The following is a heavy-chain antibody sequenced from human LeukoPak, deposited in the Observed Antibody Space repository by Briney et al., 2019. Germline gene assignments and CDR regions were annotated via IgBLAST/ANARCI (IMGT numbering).Heavy chain of an antibody. V-gene: IGHV4-59*08. CDR2: IYYSGST. D-gene: IGHD6-13*01. Sequence: SETLSLTCTVSGGSISSYYWSWIRQPPGKGLEWIGYIYYSGSTNYNPSLKSRVTISVDTSKNQISLKLSSVTAADTAVYYCARGATTAGLRFDFWGQGTLVTVSS. J-gene: IGHJ4*02. CDR3: ARGATTAGLRFDF. CDR1: GGSISSYY.